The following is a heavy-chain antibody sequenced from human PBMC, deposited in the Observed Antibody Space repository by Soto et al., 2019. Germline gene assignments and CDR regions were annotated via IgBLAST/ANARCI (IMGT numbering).Heavy chain of an antibody. CDR1: RFNFSAYG. Sequence: PVGSLRLSCAASRFNFSAYGMHWVRQAPGKGLEWVAGISYDGVNKFYSASMKGRLTVSRDNAKNTFYLQMNSLRPADTALYYCAKARYASGWSGLDTWGQGALVTVS. D-gene: IGHD6-19*01. J-gene: IGHJ5*02. CDR2: ISYDGVNK. CDR3: AKARYASGWSGLDT. V-gene: IGHV3-30*18.